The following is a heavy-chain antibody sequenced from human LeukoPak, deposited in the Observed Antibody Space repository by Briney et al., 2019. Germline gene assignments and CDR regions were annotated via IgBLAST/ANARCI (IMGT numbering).Heavy chain of an antibody. J-gene: IGHJ4*02. CDR3: ARAPQSGYFDY. CDR1: GFTFSSYA. D-gene: IGHD1-26*01. CDR2: ISSNGGST. V-gene: IGHV3-64*01. Sequence: GGSLRLSCAASGFTFSSYAMHWVRQAPGKGLEYVSAISSNGGSTYYANSVKGRFTISRDNSKNTLYLQMNSLRAEDTAVYYCARAPQSGYFDYWGQGTLVTVSS.